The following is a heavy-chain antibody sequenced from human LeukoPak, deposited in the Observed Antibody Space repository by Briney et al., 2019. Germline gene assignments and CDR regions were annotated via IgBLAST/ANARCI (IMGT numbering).Heavy chain of an antibody. J-gene: IGHJ4*02. D-gene: IGHD2-15*01. CDR1: GFPFSNYS. CDR2: ISGSSIYI. CDR3: ARVVGFSYYFDS. Sequence: GGSLRLSCTASGFPFSNYSMNWVRQAPAKGQEWVSSISGSSIYIYYADSVKGRFTLSGDNAKKSLYLQMNSLRAEDTAVYFCARVVGFSYYFDSWGQGTLVTVSS. V-gene: IGHV3-21*01.